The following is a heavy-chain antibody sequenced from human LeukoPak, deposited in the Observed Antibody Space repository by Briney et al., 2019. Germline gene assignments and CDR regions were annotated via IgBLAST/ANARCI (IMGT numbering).Heavy chain of an antibody. V-gene: IGHV3-74*01. D-gene: IGHD6-6*01. Sequence: PEGSLRLSCAPSGFTFSNYWMHWVRQAPGKGLVWVSRINNDGSTTTYADSVKGRFSISRDNAKNTLYLQMNSLRAEDTALYYCARSHSSSSGLFDSWGQGTLVTVSS. CDR3: ARSHSSSSGLFDS. CDR2: INNDGSTT. J-gene: IGHJ4*02. CDR1: GFTFSNYW.